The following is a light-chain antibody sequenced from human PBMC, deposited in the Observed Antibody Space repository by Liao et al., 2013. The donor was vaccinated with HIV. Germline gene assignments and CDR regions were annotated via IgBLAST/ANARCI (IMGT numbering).Light chain of an antibody. CDR1: VLAKKF. CDR2: KDS. CDR3: YSAADNNRV. Sequence: SYELTQPSSVSVSPGQTARITCSGDVLAKKFARWFQQKPGQAPLLMIYKDSERPSGIPERFSGSRSGTTVTLTISGAQVEDEADYYCYSAADNNRVFGGGTKLTVL. V-gene: IGLV3-27*01. J-gene: IGLJ2*01.